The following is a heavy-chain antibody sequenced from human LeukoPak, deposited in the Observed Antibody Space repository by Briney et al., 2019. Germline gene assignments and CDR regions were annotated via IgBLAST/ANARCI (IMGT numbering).Heavy chain of an antibody. CDR2: TWFDGSNN. J-gene: IGHJ3*02. D-gene: IGHD6-6*01. CDR3: ARDVSAGEYSSLGDAFDI. CDR1: GFTFSDYA. Sequence: GGSLRLSCAASGFTFSDYAMHWVRQTPGKGLEWVALTWFDGSNNHYADSVKGRFSISRDNSKNTLYLQMNSLRAEDTAVYYCARDVSAGEYSSLGDAFDIWGQGTMVTVSS. V-gene: IGHV3-33*01.